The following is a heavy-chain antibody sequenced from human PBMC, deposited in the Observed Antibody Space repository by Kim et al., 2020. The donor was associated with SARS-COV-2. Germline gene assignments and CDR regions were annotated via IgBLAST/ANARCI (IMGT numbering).Heavy chain of an antibody. J-gene: IGHJ5*02. D-gene: IGHD1-26*01. CDR1: GYTFTSYA. CDR2: INAGNGNT. Sequence: ASVKVSCKASGYTFTSYAMHWVRQAPGQRLEWMGWINAGNGNTKYSQKFQGRVTITRDTSASTAYMELSSLRSEDTAVYYCARDYRWYSGSYRPRTFDPWGQGTLVTVSS. V-gene: IGHV1-3*01. CDR3: ARDYRWYSGSYRPRTFDP.